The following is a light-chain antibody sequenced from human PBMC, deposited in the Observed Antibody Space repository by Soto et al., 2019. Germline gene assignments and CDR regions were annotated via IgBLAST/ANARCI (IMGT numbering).Light chain of an antibody. CDR2: DTS. CDR1: TGAVTSNHH. V-gene: IGLV7-46*01. J-gene: IGLJ2*01. Sequence: QAMVTQEPSLTVSPGGTVTLTCGSSTGAVTSNHHPYWFQQKAGQAPRTLIYDTSNKHSWTPARFSGSLLGDKAALTLSGAQPEDEAQYYCLLSYNAARVFGGGTKLTVL. CDR3: LLSYNAARV.